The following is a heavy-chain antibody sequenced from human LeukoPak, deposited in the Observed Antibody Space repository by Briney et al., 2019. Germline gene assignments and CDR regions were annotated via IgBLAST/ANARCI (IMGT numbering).Heavy chain of an antibody. CDR3: AAWGSYYYESSSYDKSFDL. V-gene: IGHV1-58*02. CDR1: GFTFTTSA. Sequence: SVKVSCKAPGFTFTTSAMQWVRHARGQRLEWIGWIVVGSGNTNDAQKFQERVTITRDMSTSTAYMELSSLRSEDTAVYYCAAWGSYYYESSSYDKSFDLWGRGTLVTVSS. CDR2: IVVGSGNT. J-gene: IGHJ2*01. D-gene: IGHD3-22*01.